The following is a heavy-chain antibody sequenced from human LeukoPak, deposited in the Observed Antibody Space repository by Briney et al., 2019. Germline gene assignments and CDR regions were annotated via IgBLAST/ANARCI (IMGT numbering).Heavy chain of an antibody. J-gene: IGHJ4*02. CDR3: ARAIEGAYDL. CDR2: IYSRGST. CDR1: GFPVSSNY. Sequence: GGSLRLSRAASGFPVSSNYMSWVRQAPGKGLEWVSIIYSRGSTYYADSVKGRFTISRDNAKNSLSLQMNSLRAEDTAVYFCARAIEGAYDLWGQGTLVSVSS. V-gene: IGHV3-53*01. D-gene: IGHD5-12*01.